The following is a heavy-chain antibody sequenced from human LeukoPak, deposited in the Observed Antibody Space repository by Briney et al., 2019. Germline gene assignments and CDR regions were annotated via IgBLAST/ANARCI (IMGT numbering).Heavy chain of an antibody. J-gene: IGHJ2*01. CDR3: ARVGTVTTSWYFDL. CDR2: IYYSGST. CDR1: GGSISSYY. D-gene: IGHD4-17*01. Sequence: PSETLSLTCTVSGGSISSYYWSWIRQPPGKGLEWIGYIYYSGSTNYNPSLKSRVTISVDTSKNQFSLKLSSVTAADTAVYYCARVGTVTTSWYFDLWGRGTLVTVSS. V-gene: IGHV4-59*01.